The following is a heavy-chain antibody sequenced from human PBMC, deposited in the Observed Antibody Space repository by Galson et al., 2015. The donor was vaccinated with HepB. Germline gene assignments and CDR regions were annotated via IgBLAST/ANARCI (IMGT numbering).Heavy chain of an antibody. CDR1: GFTFSDYY. D-gene: IGHD2-2*01. CDR3: ARMGYCSSTSCYPYGMDV. J-gene: IGHJ6*02. CDR2: ISSSSSYT. V-gene: IGHV3-11*06. Sequence: SLRLSCAASGFTFSDYYMSWIRQAPGKGLEWVSYISSSSSYTNYADSVKGRFTISRDNAKNSLYLQMNSLRAEDTAVYYCARMGYCSSTSCYPYGMDVWGQGTTVTVSS.